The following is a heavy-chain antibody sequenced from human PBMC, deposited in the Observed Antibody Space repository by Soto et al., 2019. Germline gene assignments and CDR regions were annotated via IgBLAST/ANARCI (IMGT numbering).Heavy chain of an antibody. CDR1: GFTFSSYA. CDR2: VSIGGST. J-gene: IGHJ4*02. V-gene: IGHV3-23*01. Sequence: DVQLLESGGGLVQPEGSLRLSCAASGFTFSSYAMGWVRQGPGKGLEWVAVVSIGGSTHYADSVRGRFTISRDTSQNTLSLPMNSLTAEDTAVYFCAKRRGAGGHFDYWCQGALVTVSS. D-gene: IGHD2-15*01. CDR3: AKRRGAGGHFDY.